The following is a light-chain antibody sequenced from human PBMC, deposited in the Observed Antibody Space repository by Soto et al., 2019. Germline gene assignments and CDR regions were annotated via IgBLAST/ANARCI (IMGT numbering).Light chain of an antibody. CDR1: QSVLYSSINKNY. Sequence: DIVMTQSPDSLAVSLGERATINCKSSQSVLYSSINKNYLAWYQQKPGQPPKLLIHWPSIRESGVSDRFSGSGSGTDFTLTISSLQDEDVAVYYCQQYYSAPPTFGQVTKVEIK. CDR2: WPS. CDR3: QQYYSAPPT. J-gene: IGKJ2*01. V-gene: IGKV4-1*01.